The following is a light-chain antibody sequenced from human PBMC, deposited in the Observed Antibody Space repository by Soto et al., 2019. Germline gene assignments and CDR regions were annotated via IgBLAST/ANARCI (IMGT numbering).Light chain of an antibody. J-gene: IGLJ1*01. CDR3: CSSGGSPTYV. CDR2: EVN. Sequence: QSALTQPPSASGSPGQSVTISCTGTSSDVGASKYVSWYQQHPGKVPKLMIYEVNKRPSGVPDRFSGSKSGNTASLTVSGLQAEDEADYYCCSSGGSPTYVFGTGTKLTVL. V-gene: IGLV2-8*01. CDR1: SSDVGASKY.